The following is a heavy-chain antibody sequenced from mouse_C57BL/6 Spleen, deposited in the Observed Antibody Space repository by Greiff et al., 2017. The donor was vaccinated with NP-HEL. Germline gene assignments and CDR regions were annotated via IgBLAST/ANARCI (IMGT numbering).Heavy chain of an antibody. CDR1: GFNITDDY. CDR2: IDPENGDT. CDR3: TTGSSYPYAMDY. J-gene: IGHJ4*01. V-gene: IGHV14-4*01. Sequence: EVQLQQSGAELVRPGASVKLSCTASGFNITDDYMHWVKQRPEQGLEWIGWIDPENGDTEYASKFQGKATITADTSSNTAYLQLSSLTSEDTAVYYCTTGSSYPYAMDYWGQGTSVTVSS. D-gene: IGHD1-1*01.